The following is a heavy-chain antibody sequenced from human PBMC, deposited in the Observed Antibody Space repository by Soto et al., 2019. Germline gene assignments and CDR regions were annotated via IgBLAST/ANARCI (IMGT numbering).Heavy chain of an antibody. CDR3: ARARDNWNYAEYFDY. J-gene: IGHJ4*02. Sequence: QVQLQESGPGLVKPSQTLSLTCTVSGGSISSGGYYWGWIRQHPGKGLEWIGYIYYSGSSYYNPSLKGRVTVSGDTSKNQCSLKLSSVTAADTAVYYCARARDNWNYAEYFDYWGQGTLVTVSS. CDR2: IYYSGSS. V-gene: IGHV4-31*03. D-gene: IGHD1-7*01. CDR1: GGSISSGGYY.